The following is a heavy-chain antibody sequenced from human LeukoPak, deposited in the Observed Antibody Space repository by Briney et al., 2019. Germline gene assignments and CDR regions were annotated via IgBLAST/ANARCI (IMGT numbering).Heavy chain of an antibody. V-gene: IGHV4-61*02. Sequence: SETLSLTCTVSGGSISSGSYYWSWIRQPAGKGLEWIGRIYTSGSTNYNPSLKSRVTISVDTSKNQLSLKLSSVTAADTAVYYCASGTGYYYGMDVWGQGTTVTVSS. CDR2: IYTSGST. CDR3: ASGTGYYYGMDV. D-gene: IGHD3-10*01. J-gene: IGHJ6*02. CDR1: GGSISSGSYY.